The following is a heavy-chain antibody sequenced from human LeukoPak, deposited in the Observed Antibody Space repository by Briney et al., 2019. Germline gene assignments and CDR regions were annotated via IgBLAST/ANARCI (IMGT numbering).Heavy chain of an antibody. Sequence: PGGSLRLSCAASGFSFSTYYVNWVRQAPGKGLEWVSSISSSSSYIYYADSVKGRFTISRDNAKNSLYLQMNSLRAEDSAVYYCARVEGYDSSGYYGDWGQGTLVTVSS. D-gene: IGHD3-22*01. J-gene: IGHJ4*02. V-gene: IGHV3-21*01. CDR3: ARVEGYDSSGYYGD. CDR1: GFSFSTYY. CDR2: ISSSSSYI.